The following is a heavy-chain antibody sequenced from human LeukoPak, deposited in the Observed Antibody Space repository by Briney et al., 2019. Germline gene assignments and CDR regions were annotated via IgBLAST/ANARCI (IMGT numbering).Heavy chain of an antibody. Sequence: GGSLRLSCAASGFTFSSYWMSWVRQAPGKGLEWVANIKQGGSEKYYVDSVKGRFTISRDNAKNSLYLQMNSLRAEDTAVYYCARDRIAARNWFDPWGQGTLVTVSS. V-gene: IGHV3-7*01. D-gene: IGHD6-13*01. CDR3: ARDRIAARNWFDP. CDR2: IKQGGSEK. CDR1: GFTFSSYW. J-gene: IGHJ5*02.